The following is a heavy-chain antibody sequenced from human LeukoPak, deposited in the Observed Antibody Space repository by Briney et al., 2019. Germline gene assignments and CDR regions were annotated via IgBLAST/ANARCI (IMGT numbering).Heavy chain of an antibody. J-gene: IGHJ4*02. CDR2: INHSGST. Sequence: SETLSLTCTVSGGSISSYYWSWIRQPPGKGLEWIGEINHSGSTNYNPSLKSRVTISVDTSKNQFSLKLSSVTAADTAVYYCATGPPPNYYDSSGYYYGSWGQGTLVTVSS. D-gene: IGHD3-22*01. CDR3: ATGPPPNYYDSSGYYYGS. CDR1: GGSISSYY. V-gene: IGHV4-34*01.